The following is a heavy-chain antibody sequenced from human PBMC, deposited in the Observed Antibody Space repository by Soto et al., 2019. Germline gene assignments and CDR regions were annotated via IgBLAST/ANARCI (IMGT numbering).Heavy chain of an antibody. Sequence: QVQLVESGGGVVQPGRSLRLSCAASGFTFSSYAMHWVRQAPGKGLEWVAVISYDGSNKYYADSVKGRFTISRDNSKNTLYLQMNSLRAEDTAVYYCASGSGVDYSSSSGDYYYYYYGMDVWGQGTTVTVSS. D-gene: IGHD6-6*01. V-gene: IGHV3-30-3*01. CDR2: ISYDGSNK. CDR1: GFTFSSYA. CDR3: ASGSGVDYSSSSGDYYYYYYGMDV. J-gene: IGHJ6*02.